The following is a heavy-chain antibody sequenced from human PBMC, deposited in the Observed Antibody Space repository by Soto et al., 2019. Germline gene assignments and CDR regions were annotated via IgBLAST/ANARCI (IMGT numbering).Heavy chain of an antibody. CDR2: INHSGST. CDR1: GGSFSGYY. V-gene: IGHV4-34*01. CDR3: AGRGGTMVRIYVMDV. D-gene: IGHD3-10*01. J-gene: IGHJ6*02. Sequence: QVQLQQWGAGLLKPSETLSLTCAVYGGSFSGYYWSWIRQPPGKGLEWIGEINHSGSTHYNPSLKGRVTISVDTSKNQFSLKLCSVTAADPAVYYWAGRGGTMVRIYVMDVWGQGTTVTVSS.